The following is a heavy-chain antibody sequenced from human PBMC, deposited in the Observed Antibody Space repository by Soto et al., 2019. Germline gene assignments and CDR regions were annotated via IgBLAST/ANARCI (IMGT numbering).Heavy chain of an antibody. V-gene: IGHV4-34*01. D-gene: IGHD2-2*01. CDR1: GGSFSGYY. J-gene: IGHJ4*02. CDR2: INHSGST. Sequence: SETLSLTCAVYGGSFSGYYWSWIRQPPGKGLEWIGEINHSGSTNYNPSLKSRVTISVDTSKNQFSLKLSSVTAADTAVYYCARGRVVPAATYFDYWGQGTLVTVPS. CDR3: ARGRVVPAATYFDY.